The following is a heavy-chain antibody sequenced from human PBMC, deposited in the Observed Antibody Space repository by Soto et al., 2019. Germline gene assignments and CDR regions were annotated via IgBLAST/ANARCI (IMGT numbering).Heavy chain of an antibody. J-gene: IGHJ5*02. CDR3: ARSGGFWSGSLGFWFDP. CDR2: IYYSGST. Sequence: PSETLSLTCTVSGGSISSSSYYWGWIRQPPGKGLEWIGSIYYSGSTYYNPSLKSRVTISVDTSKNQFSLKLSSVTAADTAVYYCARSGGFWSGSLGFWFDPWGQGTLVTVSS. CDR1: GGSISSSSYY. D-gene: IGHD3-3*01. V-gene: IGHV4-39*01.